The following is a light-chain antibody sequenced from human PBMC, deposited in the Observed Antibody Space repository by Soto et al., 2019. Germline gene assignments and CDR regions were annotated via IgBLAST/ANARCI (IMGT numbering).Light chain of an antibody. CDR2: DAS. V-gene: IGKV3-20*01. Sequence: EIVLTQSPGTLSLSPGERATLSCRASQSVSSSYLAWYQQKPGQAPRLLIYDASRATGIPDRFSGSGSGTDFTLPITRLEPEDFAVYDGQHYGTSALFGPETEVDI. CDR3: QHYGTSAL. J-gene: IGKJ3*01. CDR1: QSVSSSY.